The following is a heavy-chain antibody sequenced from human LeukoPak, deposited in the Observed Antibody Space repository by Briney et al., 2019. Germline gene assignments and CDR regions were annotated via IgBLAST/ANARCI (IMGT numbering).Heavy chain of an antibody. CDR3: ARSAIDAFDI. V-gene: IGHV4-61*01. D-gene: IGHD6-25*01. CDR1: GGSVSSGSYY. Sequence: SETLSLTCTVSGGSVSSGSYYWSWIRQPPGKGLECIGYIYNSGSTNYNPSLKSRVSISVDTSKNQFSLKLSSVTAADTAVYYCARSAIDAFDIWGQGTMVTVSS. J-gene: IGHJ3*02. CDR2: IYNSGST.